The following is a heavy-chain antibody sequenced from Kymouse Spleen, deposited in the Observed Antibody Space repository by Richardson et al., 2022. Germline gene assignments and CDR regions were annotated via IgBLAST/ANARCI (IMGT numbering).Heavy chain of an antibody. CDR3: ARENWNYGAFDI. V-gene: IGHV3-21*03. CDR1: GFTFSSYS. Sequence: EVQLVESGGGLVKPGGSLRLSCAASGFTFSSYSMNWVRQAPGKGLEWVSSISSSSSYIYYADSVKGRFTISRDNAKNSLYLQMNSLRAEDTAVYYCARENWNYGAFDIWGQGTMVTVSS. CDR2: ISSSSSYI. J-gene: IGHJ3*02. D-gene: IGHD1-7*01.